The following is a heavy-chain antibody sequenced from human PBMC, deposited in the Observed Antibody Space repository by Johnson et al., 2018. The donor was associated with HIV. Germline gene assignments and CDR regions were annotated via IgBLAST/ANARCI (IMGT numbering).Heavy chain of an antibody. CDR1: GLSFSNFG. V-gene: IGHV3-30*18. CDR3: AKEKSMEGERRAGFDAFDI. Sequence: HVQLVESGGGVVQPGKSLTFSCVASGLSFSNFGIHWVRQAPGKGPEWVAVISFDGNLKKYADSVKGRFTISRDNSKNSLYLQMNSLRAEDTAVYYCAKEKSMEGERRAGFDAFDIWGPGTMVTVSS. J-gene: IGHJ3*02. CDR2: ISFDGNLK. D-gene: IGHD3-16*01.